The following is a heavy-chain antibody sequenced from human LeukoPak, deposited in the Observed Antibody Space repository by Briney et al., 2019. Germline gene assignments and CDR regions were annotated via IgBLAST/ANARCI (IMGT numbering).Heavy chain of an antibody. CDR2: ISAHTGNT. J-gene: IGHJ3*02. Sequence: GTSVKVSCKASGYTFTNYGISWLRQAPGQGLGWMGWISAHTGNTNYVQKFQDRVTMTTDTSTTTAYMELRSLRSDDTAVYYCARDPRAYCGGDCYPDAFDIWGQGTMVTVSS. V-gene: IGHV1-18*01. CDR3: ARDPRAYCGGDCYPDAFDI. CDR1: GYTFTNYG. D-gene: IGHD2-21*02.